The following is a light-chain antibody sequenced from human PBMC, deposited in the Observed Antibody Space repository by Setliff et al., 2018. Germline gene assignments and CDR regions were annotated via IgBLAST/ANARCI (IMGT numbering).Light chain of an antibody. J-gene: IGLJ1*01. Sequence: QSVLTQPASVSGSPGQSITISCTGTSSDVGGYNYVSWYQQHPGKAPKLMIYDVSKRPSGVSNRFSGSKSGTSASLAISGLQSEDEADYYCAAWDDSLNGDVFGTGTKVTVL. CDR1: SSDVGGYNY. CDR2: DVS. CDR3: AAWDDSLNGDV. V-gene: IGLV2-14*01.